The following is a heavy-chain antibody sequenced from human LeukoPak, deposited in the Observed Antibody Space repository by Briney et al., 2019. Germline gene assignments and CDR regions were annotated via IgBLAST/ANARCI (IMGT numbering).Heavy chain of an antibody. CDR1: GFTVSSNY. CDR3: ASTIKLGYCSSTSCPQGLMEDYYCYGMDV. V-gene: IGHV3-66*01. J-gene: IGHJ6*02. D-gene: IGHD2-2*01. CDR2: IYSGGST. Sequence: TGGSLRLSCAASGFTVSSNYMSWVRQAPGKGLEWVSVIYSGGSTYYADSVKGRFTISRDNSKNTLYLQMNSLRAEDTAVYYCASTIKLGYCSSTSCPQGLMEDYYCYGMDVWGQGTTVTVSS.